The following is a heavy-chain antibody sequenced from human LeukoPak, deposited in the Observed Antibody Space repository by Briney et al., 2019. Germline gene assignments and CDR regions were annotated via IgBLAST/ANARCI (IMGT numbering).Heavy chain of an antibody. D-gene: IGHD3-22*01. CDR1: GYTFTSYG. V-gene: IGHV1-18*01. CDR2: ISAYNGNT. J-gene: IGHJ4*02. Sequence: ASVKVSCKASGYTFTSYGISWVRQAPGQGLEWMGWISAYNGNTNYAQKLQGRVTMTTDTSTSTAYMELRSLRSDDTAVYYCARMMRPTYYYDSSGYSPFGYWGQGTLVTVSS. CDR3: ARMMRPTYYYDSSGYSPFGY.